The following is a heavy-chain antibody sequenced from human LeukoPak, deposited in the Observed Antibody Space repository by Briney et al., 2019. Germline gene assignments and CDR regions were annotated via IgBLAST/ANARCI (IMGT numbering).Heavy chain of an antibody. Sequence: SETLSLTCTVSGGSISSYYWSWIRQPPGKGLEWIGYIYYSGSTNYNPSLKSRVTISVDTSKDQFSLKLSSVTAADTAVYYCASLAGGDGFNLGAYFDYWGQGTLVTVSS. CDR2: IYYSGST. D-gene: IGHD5-24*01. V-gene: IGHV4-59*01. J-gene: IGHJ4*02. CDR3: ASLAGGDGFNLGAYFDY. CDR1: GGSISSYY.